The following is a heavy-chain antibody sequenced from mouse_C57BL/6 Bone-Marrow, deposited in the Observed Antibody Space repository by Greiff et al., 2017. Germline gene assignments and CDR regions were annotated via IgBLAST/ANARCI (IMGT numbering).Heavy chain of an antibody. Sequence: VQLQQPGAELVKPGASVKMSCKASGYTFTSYWITWVKQRPGQGLEWIGDIYPGSGSTNYNEKFKSKATLTVDTSSSTAYMQLSSLTSEDSAVYYCARVDGNYQAWFAYWGQGTLVTVSA. J-gene: IGHJ3*01. CDR3: ARVDGNYQAWFAY. D-gene: IGHD2-1*01. CDR1: GYTFTSYW. CDR2: IYPGSGST. V-gene: IGHV1-55*01.